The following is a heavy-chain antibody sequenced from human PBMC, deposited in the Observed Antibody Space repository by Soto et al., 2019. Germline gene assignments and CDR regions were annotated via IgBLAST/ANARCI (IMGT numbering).Heavy chain of an antibody. CDR3: ARETYSSSWYTYYYYGMDV. D-gene: IGHD6-13*01. J-gene: IGHJ6*02. CDR1: GYTFTSYY. Sequence: ASVKVSCKASGYTFTSYYMHWVRQAPGQGLEWMGIINPSGGSTSYAQKFQGRVTMTRDTSTSTVYMELSSLRSEDTAAYYCARETYSSSWYTYYYYGMDVWGQGTTVTVSS. V-gene: IGHV1-46*01. CDR2: INPSGGST.